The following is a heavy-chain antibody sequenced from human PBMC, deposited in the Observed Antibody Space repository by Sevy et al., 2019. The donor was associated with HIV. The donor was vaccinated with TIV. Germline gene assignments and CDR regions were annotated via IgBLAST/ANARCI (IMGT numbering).Heavy chain of an antibody. J-gene: IGHJ4*02. Sequence: ASVKVSCEASGGTFSNYALSWARQAPGQGLEWMGGIIPIFGTTNFAQTFQGRVTITADEFTSTAYMELSSLRSADTAVYYCASTPILVIPGATDLYFDNWGQGTLVTVSS. V-gene: IGHV1-69*13. CDR2: IIPIFGTT. D-gene: IGHD2-2*01. CDR3: ASTPILVIPGATDLYFDN. CDR1: GGTFSNYA.